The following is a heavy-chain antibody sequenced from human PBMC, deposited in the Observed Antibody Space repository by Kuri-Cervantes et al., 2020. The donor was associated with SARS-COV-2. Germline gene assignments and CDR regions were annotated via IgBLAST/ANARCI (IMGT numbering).Heavy chain of an antibody. Sequence: GESLKISCAASGFTFSNAWMNWVRQAPGKGLEWVGRIKSKTDGGTTDYAAPVKGRFTISRDDSKNTLYLQMNSLKTEDTAVYYCTTDTPLSQHSDFWSGYHYGMDVWGQGTTVTVSS. D-gene: IGHD3-3*01. CDR3: TTDTPLSQHSDFWSGYHYGMDV. J-gene: IGHJ6*02. CDR2: IKSKTDGGTT. CDR1: GFTFSNAW. V-gene: IGHV3-15*07.